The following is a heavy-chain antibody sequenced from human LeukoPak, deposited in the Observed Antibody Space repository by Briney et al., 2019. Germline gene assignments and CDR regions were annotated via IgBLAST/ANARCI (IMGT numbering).Heavy chain of an antibody. Sequence: GRSLRLSCAASGFTFSISGMYWVRQAPGKGLEWVAVISYDGSNKYYADSVKGRFTISRDNSKNTLYLQMNSLRAEDTAVYYCGGPAAGTNWFDPWGQGTLVTVSS. V-gene: IGHV3-30*03. CDR3: GGPAAGTNWFDP. D-gene: IGHD2-2*01. CDR1: GFTFSISG. J-gene: IGHJ5*02. CDR2: ISYDGSNK.